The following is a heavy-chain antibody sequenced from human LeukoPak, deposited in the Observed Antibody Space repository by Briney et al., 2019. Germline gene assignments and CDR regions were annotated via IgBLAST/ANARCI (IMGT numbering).Heavy chain of an antibody. CDR1: GFTFDDYA. CDR3: AKDIFTGIAAAGIFDY. CDR2: ISWNSGSI. Sequence: PGRSLRLSCAASGFTFDDYAMHWVRQAPGKGLEWVSGISWNSGSIGYADSAKGRFTISRDNAKNSLYLQMNSLRAEDTASYYCAKDIFTGIAAAGIFDYWGQGTLVTVSS. D-gene: IGHD6-13*01. J-gene: IGHJ4*02. V-gene: IGHV3-9*01.